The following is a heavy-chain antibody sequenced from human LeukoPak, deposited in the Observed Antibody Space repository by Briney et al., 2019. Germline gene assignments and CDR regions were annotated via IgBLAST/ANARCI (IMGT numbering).Heavy chain of an antibody. CDR1: GGSISSSSYY. CDR2: IYYSGST. CDR3: ASRGYCSSTSRYTEYYFDY. Sequence: SETLSLTCTVSGGSISSSSYYWGWIRQPPGKGLEWIGSIYYSGSTYYNPSLKSRVTISVDTSKNQFSLKLSSVTAADTAVYYCASRGYCSSTSRYTEYYFDYWGQGTLVTVSS. D-gene: IGHD2-2*02. J-gene: IGHJ4*02. V-gene: IGHV4-39*01.